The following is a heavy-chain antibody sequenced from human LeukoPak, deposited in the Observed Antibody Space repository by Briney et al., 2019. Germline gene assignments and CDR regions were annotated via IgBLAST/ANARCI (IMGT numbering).Heavy chain of an antibody. CDR3: ARLQGSSTAIFDF. J-gene: IGHJ4*01. D-gene: IGHD2-2*01. CDR1: RGSINGDY. Sequence: PSETLSLSCTVSRGSINGDYWSWIRQSPGRGLNGVGYIHYTGATNYNPSLKSRVTISVDTAKNQFSLKLTSVTAADTAVYYCARLQGSSTAIFDFWGHGTLVTVSS. V-gene: IGHV4-59*01. CDR2: IHYTGAT.